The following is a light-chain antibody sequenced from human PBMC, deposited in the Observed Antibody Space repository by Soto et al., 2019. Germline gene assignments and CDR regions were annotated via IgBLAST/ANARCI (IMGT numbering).Light chain of an antibody. Sequence: QSVLTQPPSASGSPGQSVTISCTGTSSDVGEYNYVSWYQQHPGKAPRLMIFEVNKRPSGVPDRSSGSKSGNTASLTVSGLQAEDEADYYCSSYGGNYNFVFGTGTKVTVL. CDR3: SSYGGNYNFV. J-gene: IGLJ1*01. V-gene: IGLV2-8*01. CDR2: EVN. CDR1: SSDVGEYNY.